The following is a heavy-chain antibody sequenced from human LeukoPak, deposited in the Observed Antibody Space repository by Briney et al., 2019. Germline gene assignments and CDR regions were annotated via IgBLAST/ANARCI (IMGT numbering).Heavy chain of an antibody. D-gene: IGHD3-16*01. V-gene: IGHV4-59*01. CDR1: GGSISSYY. CDR3: ARETSQKGAHYMDV. Sequence: PSETLSLTCTVSGGSISSYYWSWIRQPPGKGLEWIGYIYYSGSTSYKPSLKSRVTISVDTSKNQFSLKLRSVTAADTAVYYCARETSQKGAHYMDVWGKGTTVTVSS. J-gene: IGHJ6*03. CDR2: IYYSGST.